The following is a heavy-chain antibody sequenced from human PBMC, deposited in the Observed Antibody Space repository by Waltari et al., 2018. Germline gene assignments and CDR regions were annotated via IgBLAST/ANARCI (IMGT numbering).Heavy chain of an antibody. D-gene: IGHD6-19*01. CDR2: IKSKTKGGTI. J-gene: IGHJ6*02. CDR1: GFTFSNAW. V-gene: IGHV3-15*01. Sequence: LLVESGGGLIKPGGSLTLSCAASGFTFSNAWMRWVRQAPGKVLEWGGQIKSKTKGGTIDYAAPVTGRFTISRDDSKNTLYLQMNSLKTEDTAVYYCTGTAWLIAGLDVWGQGTTVTVSS. CDR3: TGTAWLIAGLDV.